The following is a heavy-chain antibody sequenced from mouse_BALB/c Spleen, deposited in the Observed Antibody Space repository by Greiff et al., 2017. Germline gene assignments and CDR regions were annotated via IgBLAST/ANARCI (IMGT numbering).Heavy chain of an antibody. J-gene: IGHJ1*01. V-gene: IGHV1-14*01. CDR1: GYTFTSYV. D-gene: IGHD1-1*01. CDR2: INPYNDGT. Sequence: QLQESGPELVKPGASVKMSCKASGYTFTSYVMHWVKQKPGQGLEWIGYINPYNDGTKYNEKFKGKATLTSDKSSSTAYMELSSLTSEDSAVYYCARYYYGSSYGYFDVWGAGTTVTVSS. CDR3: ARYYYGSSYGYFDV.